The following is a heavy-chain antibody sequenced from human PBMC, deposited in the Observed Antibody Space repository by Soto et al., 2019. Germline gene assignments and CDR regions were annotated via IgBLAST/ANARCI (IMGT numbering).Heavy chain of an antibody. CDR2: MSPNSGKT. J-gene: IGHJ4*02. V-gene: IGHV1-8*01. D-gene: IGHD3-16*01. CDR3: AGGIEAGVYY. CDR1: GYTFTTFD. Sequence: QVQLVQSGAEVKKPGASVKVSCKASGYTFTTFDINWVRQATGQGLEWMGWMSPNSGKTGYAQKFQGRVTMTRDTSITTAYMELSSLTSEDTAGYYCAGGIEAGVYYWGQGTLVTVSS.